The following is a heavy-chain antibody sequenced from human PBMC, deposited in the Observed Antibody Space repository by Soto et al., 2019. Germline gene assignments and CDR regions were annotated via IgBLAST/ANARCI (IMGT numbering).Heavy chain of an antibody. CDR1: GYSFTSYW. CDR3: ENYDILTGSVY. D-gene: IGHD3-9*01. CDR2: IDPSDSYT. V-gene: IGHV5-10-1*01. J-gene: IGHJ4*02. Sequence: GEALKISCKGSGYSFTSYWISWVRQMPGKGLEWMGRIDPSDSYTNYSPSFQGHVTISADKSISTAYLQWSSLKASDTAMYYCENYDILTGSVYWGQGTLVTVSS.